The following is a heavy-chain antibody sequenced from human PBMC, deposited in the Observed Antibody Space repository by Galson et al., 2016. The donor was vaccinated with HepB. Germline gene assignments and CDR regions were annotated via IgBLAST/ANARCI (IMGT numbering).Heavy chain of an antibody. CDR3: ARFRDLLRDGMDV. Sequence: SVKVXCKAXGYTFTSYGISWVRQAPGHGLEWMGWISVYNGNTDYAQIFKDRITLTTDTATSTAYMELRSLRLDDTAIYYCARFRDLLRDGMDVWGKGTSVTVSS. D-gene: IGHD3-10*01. CDR1: GYTFTSYG. CDR2: ISVYNGNT. J-gene: IGHJ6*04. V-gene: IGHV1-18*01.